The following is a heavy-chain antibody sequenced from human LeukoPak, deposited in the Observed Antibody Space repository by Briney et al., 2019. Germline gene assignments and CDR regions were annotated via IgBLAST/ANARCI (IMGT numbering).Heavy chain of an antibody. J-gene: IGHJ6*03. CDR2: IRYDGSNK. D-gene: IGHD6-19*01. CDR3: ARVGGSSGWDYYYMDV. V-gene: IGHV3-30*02. CDR1: GFTFSSYG. Sequence: GGSLRLSCAASGFTFSSYGMHWVRQAPGKGLEWVAFIRYDGSNKYYADSVKGRFTISRDNSKNTLYLQMNSLRAEDTAVYYCARVGGSSGWDYYYMDVWGKGTTVTISS.